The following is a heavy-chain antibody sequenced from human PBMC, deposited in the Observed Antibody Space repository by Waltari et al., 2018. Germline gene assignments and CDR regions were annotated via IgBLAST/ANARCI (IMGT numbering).Heavy chain of an antibody. CDR2: IYHSGST. Sequence: QVQLQESGPGLVKPSQTLSLTCTVSGGSISSGGYYWSWIRQHPGKGLEWIGYIYHSGSTYYNPSLKRRVTISVDRSKNQFSLKLSSVTAADTAVYYCARGEYDFWSGYLNWFDPWGQGTLVTVSS. CDR1: GGSISSGGYY. CDR3: ARGEYDFWSGYLNWFDP. D-gene: IGHD3-3*01. V-gene: IGHV4-31*03. J-gene: IGHJ5*02.